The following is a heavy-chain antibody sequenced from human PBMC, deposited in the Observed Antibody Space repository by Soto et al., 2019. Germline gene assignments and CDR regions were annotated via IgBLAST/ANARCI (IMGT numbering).Heavy chain of an antibody. CDR3: ARGVGIFGVVIIGNWFDP. D-gene: IGHD3-3*01. Sequence: QVQLQQWGAGLLKPSETLSLTCAVYGGSFSGYYWSWIRQPPGKGLEWMGEINHSGSTNYNPSLKSRVTISVDTSKNQFSLKLSSVTAADTAVYYCARGVGIFGVVIIGNWFDPWGQGTLVTVSS. CDR1: GGSFSGYY. CDR2: INHSGST. V-gene: IGHV4-34*01. J-gene: IGHJ5*02.